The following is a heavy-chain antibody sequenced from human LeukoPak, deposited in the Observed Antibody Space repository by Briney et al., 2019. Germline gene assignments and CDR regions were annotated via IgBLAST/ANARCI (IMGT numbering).Heavy chain of an antibody. V-gene: IGHV1-2*02. CDR2: INPNSGDT. CDR1: GYTFTSYY. Sequence: GASVKVSCKASGYTFTSYYMHWVRQAPGQGLEWMGWINPNSGDTKYAQKFQGRVTMTRDTSISTAYMELSRLRSDDTAVYYCASQRGSYRWGTDFDYWGQGTLVTVSS. D-gene: IGHD3-16*01. CDR3: ASQRGSYRWGTDFDY. J-gene: IGHJ4*02.